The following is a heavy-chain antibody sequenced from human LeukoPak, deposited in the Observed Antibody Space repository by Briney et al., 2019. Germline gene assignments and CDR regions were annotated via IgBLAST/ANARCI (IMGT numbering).Heavy chain of an antibody. V-gene: IGHV3-30*18. CDR1: GFTFSSYG. CDR2: ISYDGSNK. CDR3: AKWRVSSSWGVYYFDY. J-gene: IGHJ4*02. D-gene: IGHD6-13*01. Sequence: GSLRLSCAASGFTFSSYGMHWVRQAPGKGLEWVAVISYDGSNKYYADSVKGRFTISRDNSKNTLYLQMNSLRAEDTAVYYCAKWRVSSSWGVYYFDYWGQGTLVTVSS.